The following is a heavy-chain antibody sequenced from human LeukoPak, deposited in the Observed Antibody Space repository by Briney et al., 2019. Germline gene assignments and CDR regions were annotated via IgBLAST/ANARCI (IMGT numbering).Heavy chain of an antibody. CDR1: GYTFTTYS. Sequence: ASVKVSCKASGYTFTTYSLAWVRQAPGQSLEWMGWISVNNGGTNYAQSFQDRVTLTRDTSTNTAYFELRSLRSGDTAIIYCATATQPRGYFLHWGQGTLVTVSS. D-gene: IGHD2-2*01. V-gene: IGHV1-18*01. J-gene: IGHJ1*01. CDR2: ISVNNGGT. CDR3: ATATQPRGYFLH.